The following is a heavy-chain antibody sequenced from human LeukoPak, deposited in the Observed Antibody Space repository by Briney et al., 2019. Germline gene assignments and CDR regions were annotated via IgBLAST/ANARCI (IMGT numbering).Heavy chain of an antibody. Sequence: SETLSLTCTVSGGSISSSSYYWGWIRQPPGKGLECIGSIYYSGSTYYNPSLKSRVTISVDTSKNQFSLKLSSVTAADTAVYYCASLTEGYYGSGRQDYWGQGTLVTVSS. CDR1: GGSISSSSYY. D-gene: IGHD3-10*01. CDR2: IYYSGST. J-gene: IGHJ4*02. V-gene: IGHV4-39*01. CDR3: ASLTEGYYGSGRQDY.